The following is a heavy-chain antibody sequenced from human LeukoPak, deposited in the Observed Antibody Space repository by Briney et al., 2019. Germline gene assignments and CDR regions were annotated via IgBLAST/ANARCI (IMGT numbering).Heavy chain of an antibody. D-gene: IGHD6-19*01. Sequence: PGGSLRLSCAASGCTFSSYWMHWVRQAPGKGLVWVSRINSDGSSTSYADSVKGRFTISRDNAKNTLYLQMNSLRAEDTAVYYCARSQTIAVADWFDPWGQGTLVTVSS. CDR2: INSDGSST. J-gene: IGHJ5*02. CDR3: ARSQTIAVADWFDP. CDR1: GCTFSSYW. V-gene: IGHV3-74*01.